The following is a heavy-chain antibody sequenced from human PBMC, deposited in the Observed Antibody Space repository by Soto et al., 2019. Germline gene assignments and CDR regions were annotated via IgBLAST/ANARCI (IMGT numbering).Heavy chain of an antibody. J-gene: IGHJ6*02. CDR1: GGTFSSYA. V-gene: IGHV1-69*12. D-gene: IGHD3-16*02. Sequence: QVQLVQSGAEVKKPGSSVKVSCKASGGTFSSYAISWVRQAPGQGLEWMGGIIPIFGTANYAQKFKGRVTITADESTSTAYMERSSLRSEDTAVYYCARQFEVISYYYYGMDVWGQGTTVTVSS. CDR2: IIPIFGTA. CDR3: ARQFEVISYYYYGMDV.